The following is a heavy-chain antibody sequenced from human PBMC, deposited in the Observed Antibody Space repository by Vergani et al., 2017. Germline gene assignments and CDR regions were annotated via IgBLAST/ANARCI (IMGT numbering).Heavy chain of an antibody. CDR3: ASEDYYDSSGLGWFDP. D-gene: IGHD3-22*01. CDR2: IYTSGST. V-gene: IGHV4-61*02. Sequence: QVQLQESGPGLVKPSQTLSLTCTVSGGSISSGSYYWSWIRQPAGKGLEWIGRIYTSGSTNYNPSLKSRVTISVDTSKNQFSLKLSSVTAADTAVYYWASEDYYDSSGLGWFDPWGQGTLVTVSS. J-gene: IGHJ5*02. CDR1: GGSISSGSYY.